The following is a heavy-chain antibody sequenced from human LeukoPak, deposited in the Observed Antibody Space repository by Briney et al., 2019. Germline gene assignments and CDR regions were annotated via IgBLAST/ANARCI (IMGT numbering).Heavy chain of an antibody. CDR3: ARGDFWSGFYNY. J-gene: IGHJ4*02. Sequence: SETLSLTCTVSGGSISSYYWSWIRQPPGKGLEWIGYIYYSGSTNYNSSLKSRVTISVDTSKNQFSLKLSSVTAADTAVYYCARGDFWSGFYNYWGQGTLVTVSS. CDR2: IYYSGST. V-gene: IGHV4-59*01. CDR1: GGSISSYY. D-gene: IGHD3-3*01.